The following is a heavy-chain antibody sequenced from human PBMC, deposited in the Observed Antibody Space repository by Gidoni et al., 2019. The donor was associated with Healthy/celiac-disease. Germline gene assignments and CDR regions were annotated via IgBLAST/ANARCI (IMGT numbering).Heavy chain of an antibody. J-gene: IGHJ4*02. D-gene: IGHD2-8*01. V-gene: IGHV3-30-3*01. CDR3: ARNGDY. CDR1: GFTFSSYA. Sequence: QVQLVEYGGGVVQPGRSLRLSCAASGFTFSSYAMHWVRQATGKGLEWVAVISYDGSNKYYADSVKGRFTISRDNSKNTLYLQMNSLRAEDTAVYYCARNGDYWGQGTLVTVSS. CDR2: ISYDGSNK.